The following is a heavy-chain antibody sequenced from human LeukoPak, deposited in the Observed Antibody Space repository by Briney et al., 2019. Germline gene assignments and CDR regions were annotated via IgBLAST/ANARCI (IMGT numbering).Heavy chain of an antibody. J-gene: IGHJ4*02. CDR2: IASDGSST. CDR1: GFTFSSYW. D-gene: IGHD4-23*01. Sequence: PGGSLRLSCAASGFTFSSYWMNWVRQAPGKGLVWVLRIASDGSSTTYADSVKGRFSISRDNAKNTLYLQMNSLRVEDTAVYYCARGQPHGNDYWGQGTLVTVSS. CDR3: ARGQPHGNDY. V-gene: IGHV3-74*01.